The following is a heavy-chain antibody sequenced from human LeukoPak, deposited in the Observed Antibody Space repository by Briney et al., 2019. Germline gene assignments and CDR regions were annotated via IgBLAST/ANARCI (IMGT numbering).Heavy chain of an antibody. Sequence: PSETLSLTCTVSGGCISSYYWSWIRQPPGKGLEWIGYIYYSGSTNYNPSLKSRVTISVDTSKNQFSLKLSSVTAADTAVYYCAREAYSGSYYQLDYWGQGTLVTVSS. CDR1: GGCISSYY. J-gene: IGHJ4*02. CDR2: IYYSGST. CDR3: AREAYSGSYYQLDY. V-gene: IGHV4-59*01. D-gene: IGHD1-26*01.